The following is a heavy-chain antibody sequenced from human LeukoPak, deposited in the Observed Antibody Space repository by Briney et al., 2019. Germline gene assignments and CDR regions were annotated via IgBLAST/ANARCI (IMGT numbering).Heavy chain of an antibody. V-gene: IGHV3-33*05. J-gene: IGHJ4*02. CDR1: GFIFGSDD. D-gene: IGHD2-2*01. CDR2: IQSNGRNK. Sequence: GGSLRLSCAASGFIFGSDDMHWVRQAPGKGLEWVAGIQSNGRNKYYVDSVKGRFAISRDNSKSTLYLQVNSLRVEDTALYYCARESEGGTGTSCPDYWGQGTLVTVSS. CDR3: ARESEGGTGTSCPDY.